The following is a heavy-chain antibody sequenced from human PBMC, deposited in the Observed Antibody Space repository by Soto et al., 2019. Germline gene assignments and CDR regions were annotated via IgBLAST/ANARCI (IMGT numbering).Heavy chain of an antibody. CDR3: ARGLGSSGWYSPWDVFDI. V-gene: IGHV3-11*06. J-gene: IGHJ3*02. CDR1: GFTFSDYY. CDR2: ISSSSSYT. Sequence: PGGSLRLSCAASGFTFSDYYMSWIRQAPGKGLEWVSYISSSSSYTNYADSVKGRFTISRDNAKNSLYLQMNSLRAEDTAVYYCARGLGSSGWYSPWDVFDIWGQGTMVTVSS. D-gene: IGHD6-19*01.